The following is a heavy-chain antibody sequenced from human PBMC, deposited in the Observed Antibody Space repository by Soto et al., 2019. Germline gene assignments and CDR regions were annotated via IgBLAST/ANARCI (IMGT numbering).Heavy chain of an antibody. Sequence: QVQLVQSGAEVKKPGSSVKVSCKASGDTFSSYAISWVRQAPGQGLEWMGGIIPIFGTANYAQKFQGRVTITADESTSTAYMELSSLRSEDTAVYYCARERAGVGYCSSTSCKRDYYYGMDVWGQGTTVTVSS. CDR3: ARERAGVGYCSSTSCKRDYYYGMDV. V-gene: IGHV1-69*01. CDR1: GDTFSSYA. CDR2: IIPIFGTA. D-gene: IGHD2-2*01. J-gene: IGHJ6*02.